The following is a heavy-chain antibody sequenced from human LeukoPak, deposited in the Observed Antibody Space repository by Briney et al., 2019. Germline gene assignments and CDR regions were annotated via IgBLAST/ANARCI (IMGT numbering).Heavy chain of an antibody. D-gene: IGHD3-16*01. Sequence: GGSLRLSCAVSGFSVINNYMNWVRQAPGKGLEWVSVIYSGGRTYYADSVKDRFTISRDNSKNTLYLQMNSLRAEDTAVYFCARDGDVGGGVFDIWGPGTLVTVSS. V-gene: IGHV3-66*01. CDR2: IYSGGRT. CDR1: GFSVINNY. CDR3: ARDGDVGGGVFDI. J-gene: IGHJ3*02.